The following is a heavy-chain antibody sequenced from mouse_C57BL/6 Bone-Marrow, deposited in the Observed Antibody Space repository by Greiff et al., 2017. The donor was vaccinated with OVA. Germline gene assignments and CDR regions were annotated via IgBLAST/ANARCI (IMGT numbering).Heavy chain of an antibody. J-gene: IGHJ3*01. V-gene: IGHV1-69*01. CDR1: GYTFTSYW. D-gene: IGHD2-12*01. CDR3: ARDYSQAWFAY. Sequence: QVQLQQPGAELVMPGASVKLSCKASGYTFTSYWMHWVKQRPGQGLEWIGEIDPSDSYTNYNQKFKGKSTLTVDKSSSTAYMQLSSLTSEDSAVYYCARDYSQAWFAYGGQGTLVTVSA. CDR2: IDPSDSYT.